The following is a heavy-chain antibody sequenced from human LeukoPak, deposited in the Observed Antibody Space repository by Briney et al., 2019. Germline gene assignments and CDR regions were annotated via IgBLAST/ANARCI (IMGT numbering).Heavy chain of an antibody. CDR1: EYRFTSYW. V-gene: IGHV5-51*01. D-gene: IGHD6-13*01. CDR3: ARRPPASSSWDS. J-gene: IGHJ4*02. Sequence: GESLRISCKGSEYRFTSYWIGWVRQMPGKGLEWMGIIYPGDSNTRYSPSFQGQVTISADKSISTAYLQWSSLKASDTAMYYCARRPPASSSWDSWGQGTPVTVSS. CDR2: IYPGDSNT.